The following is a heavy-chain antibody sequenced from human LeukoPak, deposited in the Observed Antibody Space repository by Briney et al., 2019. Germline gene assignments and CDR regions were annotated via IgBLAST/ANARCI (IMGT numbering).Heavy chain of an antibody. CDR2: IYYSGST. J-gene: IGHJ4*02. CDR3: ARARPGAYCGGDCYPTLDY. V-gene: IGHV4-31*03. Sequence: TSETLSLTCTVSGGSISSGGYYWSWIRQHPGKGLEWIGYIYYSGSTYYNPSLKSRVTISVDTSKNQFSLKLSSVTAADTAVYYCARARPGAYCGGDCYPTLDYWGQGTLVTVSS. CDR1: GGSISSGGYY. D-gene: IGHD2-21*02.